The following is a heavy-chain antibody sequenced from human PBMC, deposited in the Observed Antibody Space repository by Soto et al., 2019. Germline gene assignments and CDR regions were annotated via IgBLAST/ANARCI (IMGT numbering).Heavy chain of an antibody. CDR3: ARRIRENIVVVPAAQRWAYYYYYMDV. CDR1: GGSISSCY. D-gene: IGHD2-2*01. J-gene: IGHJ6*03. Sequence: PSETLSLTCTVSGGSISSCYWSWIRQPPGKGLEWIGYIYYSGSTNYNPSLKSRVTISVDTSKNQFSLKLSSVTAADTAVYYCARRIRENIVVVPAAQRWAYYYYYMDVWGKGTTVTVSS. CDR2: IYYSGST. V-gene: IGHV4-59*01.